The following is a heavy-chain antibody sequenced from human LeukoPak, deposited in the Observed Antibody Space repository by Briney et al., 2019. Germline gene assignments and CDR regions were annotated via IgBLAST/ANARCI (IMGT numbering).Heavy chain of an antibody. CDR2: IYYSGST. D-gene: IGHD1-26*01. J-gene: IGHJ6*03. Sequence: SETLSLTCTVSGGSVNSGSYYWSWIRQPPGKGLEWIGYIYYSGSTNYNPSLKSRVTISVDTSKNQFSLKLSSVTAADTAVYYCARDGRKSGYYMDVWGKGTTVTVSS. CDR3: ARDGRKSGYYMDV. CDR1: GGSVNSGSYY. V-gene: IGHV4-61*01.